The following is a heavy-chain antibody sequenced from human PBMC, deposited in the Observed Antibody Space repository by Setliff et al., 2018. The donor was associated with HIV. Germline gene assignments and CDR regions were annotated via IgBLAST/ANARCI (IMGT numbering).Heavy chain of an antibody. D-gene: IGHD3-22*01. CDR2: VSGSGTAT. CDR1: GFTFSSFA. CDR3: AKGLDYVDSSGYSYFRL. J-gene: IGHJ4*02. Sequence: PGGSLRLSCGASGFTFSSFAMNWVRHAPGKGLEWVSAVSGSGTATEYADSVKGRFTISRDNSKNALYLEMNNLRAEDTAIYYCAKGLDYVDSSGYSYFRLWGQGTQVNVSS. V-gene: IGHV3-23*01.